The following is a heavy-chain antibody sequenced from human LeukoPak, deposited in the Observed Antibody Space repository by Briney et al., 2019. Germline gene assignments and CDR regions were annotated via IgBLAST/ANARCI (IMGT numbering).Heavy chain of an antibody. CDR1: GDSINSYY. D-gene: IGHD6-6*01. CDR3: ARDLGYSSSSGNFDY. Sequence: PSETLPLTCSVSGDSINSYYWSWIRQPPGKGLEWIGRIHYSGKTKYNPSLKSRVTISVDMSKNQFSLKLSSVTAADTAVYYCARDLGYSSSSGNFDYWGQGTLVTVSS. J-gene: IGHJ4*02. V-gene: IGHV4-59*01. CDR2: IHYSGKT.